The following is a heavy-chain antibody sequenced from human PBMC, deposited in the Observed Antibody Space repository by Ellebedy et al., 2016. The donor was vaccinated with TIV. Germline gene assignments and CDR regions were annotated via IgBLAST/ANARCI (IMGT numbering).Heavy chain of an antibody. CDR1: GFSVSTTY. CDR3: ARRVGGKAFDL. D-gene: IGHD1-26*01. Sequence: GESLKISCAASGFSVSTTYMKWVRQAPGKGLEWVSGIYSANTTYYADSVKGRLTISRDNSKNILYLEMNSLRAEDTAVYYCARRVGGKAFDLWGQGTMVTVSP. CDR2: IYSANTT. J-gene: IGHJ3*01. V-gene: IGHV3-53*01.